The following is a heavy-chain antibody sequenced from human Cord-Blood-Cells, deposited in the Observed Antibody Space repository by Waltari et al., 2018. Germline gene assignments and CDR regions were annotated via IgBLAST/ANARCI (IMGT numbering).Heavy chain of an antibody. CDR3: ARSALGSSSWFDY. D-gene: IGHD6-13*01. V-gene: IGHV1-2*04. CDR1: GSTLTGSY. J-gene: IGHJ4*02. Sequence: QVQLVQPGAEVKKPGASVKVYCKASGSTLTGSYMPWVGQAPGQGRERMGWINPNSGGTNYAQKFQGWVTMTRDTSISTAYMELSRLRSDDTAVYYCARSALGSSSWFDYWGQGTLVTVSS. CDR2: INPNSGGT.